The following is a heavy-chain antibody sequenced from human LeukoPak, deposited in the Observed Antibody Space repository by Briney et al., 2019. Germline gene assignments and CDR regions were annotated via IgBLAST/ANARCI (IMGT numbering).Heavy chain of an antibody. CDR3: ARGRGYSSSWYSPPTYYYYGMDV. J-gene: IGHJ6*02. CDR1: GGSFSGYY. D-gene: IGHD6-13*01. Sequence: SETLSLTCAVYGGSFSGYYWSWIRQPPGKGLEWIGEINHSGSTDYNPSLKSRVTISVDTSKNQFSLKLSSVTAADTAVYYCARGRGYSSSWYSPPTYYYYGMDVWGQGTTVTVSS. CDR2: INHSGST. V-gene: IGHV4-34*01.